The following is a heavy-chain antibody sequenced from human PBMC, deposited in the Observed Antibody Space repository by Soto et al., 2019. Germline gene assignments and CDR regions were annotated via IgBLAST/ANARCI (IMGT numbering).Heavy chain of an antibody. D-gene: IGHD1-26*01. CDR1: GYTLTELS. CDR3: ATAQNFYSGSPLSFV. CDR2: FDPEDGET. V-gene: IGHV1-24*01. Sequence: ASVKVSCKVSGYTLTELSMHWVRQAPGKGLEWMGGFDPEDGETIYAQKLQGRVTMTEDTSTDTAYMELSSLRSEDTAVYYCATAQNFYSGSPLSFVWGQGTLVTVSS. J-gene: IGHJ4*02.